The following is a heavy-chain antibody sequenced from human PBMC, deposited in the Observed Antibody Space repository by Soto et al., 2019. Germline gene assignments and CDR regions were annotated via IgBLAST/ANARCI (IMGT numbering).Heavy chain of an antibody. CDR3: AKDRGRGLAVHYFDY. D-gene: IGHD6-19*01. V-gene: IGHV3-30*18. J-gene: IGHJ4*02. Sequence: QVQLVESGGGVVQPGRSLRLSCAASGFTFSSYGMHWVRQAPGKGLEWVAVISYDGSNKYYADSVKGRFTISRDNSKNTLYLQMNSLRAEDTAMYYCAKDRGRGLAVHYFDYWGQGTLVTVSS. CDR1: GFTFSSYG. CDR2: ISYDGSNK.